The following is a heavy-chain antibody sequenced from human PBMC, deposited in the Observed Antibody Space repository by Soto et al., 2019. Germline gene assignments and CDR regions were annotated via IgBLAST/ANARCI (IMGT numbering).Heavy chain of an antibody. CDR2: INPSGGST. CDR1: GYSFITYY. V-gene: IGHV1-46*01. Sequence: ASVKVSCKASGYSFITYYLHWVRQAPGQGLEWMAIINPSGGSTTYAQKFQGRVTLTRDTSTSTVYLELSSLKSDDTAVYYCARLLRITGTKSRYFDYWGQGTLVTVSS. J-gene: IGHJ4*02. CDR3: ARLLRITGTKSRYFDY. D-gene: IGHD1-7*01.